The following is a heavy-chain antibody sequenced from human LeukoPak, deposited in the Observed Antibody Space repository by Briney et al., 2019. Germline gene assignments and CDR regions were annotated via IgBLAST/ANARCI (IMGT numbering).Heavy chain of an antibody. Sequence: SVKASCKASGGTFSSYAISWVRQAPGQGLEWMGRIIPILGIANYAQKFQGRVTITADKSTSTAYMELSSLRSEDTAVYYCASFRDVDTAIGAFDIWGQGTMVTVSS. V-gene: IGHV1-69*04. CDR1: GGTFSSYA. J-gene: IGHJ3*02. D-gene: IGHD5-18*01. CDR2: IIPILGIA. CDR3: ASFRDVDTAIGAFDI.